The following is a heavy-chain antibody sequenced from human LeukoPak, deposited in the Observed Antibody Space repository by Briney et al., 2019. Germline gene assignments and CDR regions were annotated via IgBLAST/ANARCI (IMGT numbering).Heavy chain of an antibody. J-gene: IGHJ4*02. CDR3: ERAIVRTGYSWDFDY. CDR1: GGTFSKYT. V-gene: IGHV1-69*05. D-gene: IGHD5-18*01. Sequence: SVKVSCKASGGTFSKYTISWVRQRPGQGLEWMGGITPLFGTANYAQKFQGRVTMTRDTSTSTVYMDLSNLRSEDTAVYYCERAIVRTGYSWDFDYWGQGTLVTVSS. CDR2: ITPLFGTA.